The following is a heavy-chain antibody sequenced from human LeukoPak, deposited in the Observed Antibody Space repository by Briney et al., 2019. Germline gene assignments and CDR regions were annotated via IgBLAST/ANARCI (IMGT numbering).Heavy chain of an antibody. CDR1: GGSISSYY. J-gene: IGHJ5*02. V-gene: IGHV4-59*01. Sequence: NPSETLSLTCTVSGGSISSYYWSWIRQPPGKGLEWIGYIYYSGSTNYNPSLKSRVTISVDTSKNQFSLKLSSVTAADTAVYYCARGDTYYDFWSGYYPPPNWFDPWGQGTLVTVSS. D-gene: IGHD3-3*01. CDR2: IYYSGST. CDR3: ARGDTYYDFWSGYYPPPNWFDP.